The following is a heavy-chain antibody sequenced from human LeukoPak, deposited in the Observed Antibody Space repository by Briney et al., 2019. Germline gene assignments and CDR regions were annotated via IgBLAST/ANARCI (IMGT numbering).Heavy chain of an antibody. CDR3: AKDRSSSWAIDY. D-gene: IGHD6-13*01. CDR1: GFTFSNSG. J-gene: IGHJ4*02. CDR2: ISYDGGDE. V-gene: IGHV3-30*18. Sequence: PGRSLRLSCAASGFTFSNSGMHWVRQAPGKGLEWVAIISYDGGDEYSADSVRGRFTISRDNSKNTLYLQMNKLRAEDTALYYCAKDRSSSWAIDYWGQGTLVTVSS.